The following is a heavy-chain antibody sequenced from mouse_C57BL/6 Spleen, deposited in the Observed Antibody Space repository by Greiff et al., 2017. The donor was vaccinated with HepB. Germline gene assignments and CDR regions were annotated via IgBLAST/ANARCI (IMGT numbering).Heavy chain of an antibody. Sequence: EVMLVESGGGLVKPGGSLKLSCAASGFTFSSYTMSWVRQTPEKRLGWVATISGGGGNTYYPDSVKGRFTISRDNAKNTLYLQMSSLRSEDTALYYCARQRDDGYSYWYFDVWGTGTTVTVSS. CDR2: ISGGGGNT. D-gene: IGHD2-3*01. CDR1: GFTFSSYT. CDR3: ARQRDDGYSYWYFDV. J-gene: IGHJ1*03. V-gene: IGHV5-9*01.